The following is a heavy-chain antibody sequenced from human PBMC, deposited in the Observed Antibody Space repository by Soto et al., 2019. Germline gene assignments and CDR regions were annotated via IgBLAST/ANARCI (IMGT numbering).Heavy chain of an antibody. D-gene: IGHD3-22*01. CDR1: GFTFSDCY. V-gene: IGHV3-11*01. CDR3: ARSGYYYDRLSDY. J-gene: IGHJ4*02. Sequence: GGSLRLSCAASGFTFSDCYMNWIRQAPGRGLEWVSYISSSGSIIYNADSVKGRFTISRDNAKNSPYLQMNSLRAEDTAVYYCARSGYYYDRLSDYWGQGTLVTVSS. CDR2: ISSSGSII.